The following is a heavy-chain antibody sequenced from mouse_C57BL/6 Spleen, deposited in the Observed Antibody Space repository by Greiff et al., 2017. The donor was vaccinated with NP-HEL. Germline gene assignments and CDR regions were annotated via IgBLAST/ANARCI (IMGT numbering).Heavy chain of an antibody. CDR2: IDPENGDT. CDR3: TTFTTVVATR. J-gene: IGHJ2*01. D-gene: IGHD1-1*01. Sequence: EVQLQQSGAELVRPGASVKLSCTASGFTIKDDYMHWVKQRPEQGLEWIGWIDPENGDTEYASKFQGKATITADTSSNTAYLQLSSLTSEDTAVYYCTTFTTVVATRWGQGTTLTVSS. CDR1: GFTIKDDY. V-gene: IGHV14-4*01.